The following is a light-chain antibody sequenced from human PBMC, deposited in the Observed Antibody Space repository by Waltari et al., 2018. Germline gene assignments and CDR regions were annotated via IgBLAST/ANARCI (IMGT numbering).Light chain of an antibody. V-gene: IGLV1-44*01. Sequence: QSALTQPPSVSGTPGPTVTISCSGTRSKIGAHTVTWYQQVPGTAPKLLIFSDNQRSSGIPDRFSGSKSGTSASLAISGLQSDDEADYFCATWDANVNAQVVFGGGTTVTV. CDR1: RSKIGAHT. CDR2: SDN. CDR3: ATWDANVNAQVV. J-gene: IGLJ2*01.